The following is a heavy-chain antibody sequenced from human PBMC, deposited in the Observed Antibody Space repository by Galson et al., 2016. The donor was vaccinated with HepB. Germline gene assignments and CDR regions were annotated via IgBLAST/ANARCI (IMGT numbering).Heavy chain of an antibody. J-gene: IGHJ4*02. CDR2: IYYSGIT. CDR3: ARVFSSSRFYYFDF. D-gene: IGHD6-13*01. V-gene: IGHV4-61*01. CDR1: GGSVNSGRYY. Sequence: ETLSLTCTVSGGSVNSGRYYWSWLRQPPGKGLEWIGYIYYSGITNYNPSLKSRVAISVDTSKNQFSLKFTSVTAADTAVYYCARVFSSSRFYYFDFWGQGIQVTVSS.